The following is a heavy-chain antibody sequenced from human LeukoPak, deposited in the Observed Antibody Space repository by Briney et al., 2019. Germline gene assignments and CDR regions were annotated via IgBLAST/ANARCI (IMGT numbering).Heavy chain of an antibody. D-gene: IGHD6-13*01. V-gene: IGHV3-15*01. Sequence: GGSLRLSCAASGFTFNDAYMCWVRQAPGKGLEWVGRIKSKVDGGTMDYGAPVKGRFTISRDDSGNTLYLQMNSLKIEDTAVYYCTTDAGYTSRWYNYWGQGTLVTVSS. J-gene: IGHJ4*02. CDR3: TTDAGYTSRWYNY. CDR2: IKSKVDGGTM. CDR1: GFTFNDAY.